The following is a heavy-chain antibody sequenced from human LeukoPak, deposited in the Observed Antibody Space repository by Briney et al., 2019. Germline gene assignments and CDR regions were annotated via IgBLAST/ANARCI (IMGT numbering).Heavy chain of an antibody. CDR3: ARSWTSTDSSGWYVDWFDP. CDR2: INTNTGNP. J-gene: IGHJ5*02. Sequence: ASVKVSCKASGYTFTSYAMNWVRQAPGQGLEWMGWINTNTGNPTYAQGFTGRFVFSLDTSVSTAYLQISSLKAEDTAVYYCARSWTSTDSSGWYVDWFDPWGQGTLVTVSS. CDR1: GYTFTSYA. V-gene: IGHV7-4-1*02. D-gene: IGHD6-19*01.